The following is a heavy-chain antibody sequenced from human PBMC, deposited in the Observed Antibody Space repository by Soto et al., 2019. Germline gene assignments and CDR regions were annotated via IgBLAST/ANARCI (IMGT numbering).Heavy chain of an antibody. CDR2: VVGSGDST. CDR1: GFTFSNYA. J-gene: IGHJ4*02. D-gene: IGHD2-15*01. V-gene: IGHV3-23*01. CDR3: AKSPLGYCSGGSCYPPHYFDY. Sequence: EVQLLDSGGGLVQPGGSLRLSCAASGFTFSNYAMSWFRQAPGKGLEWASGVVGSGDSTYYADSVKGRFTISRDNSKDTLYLQMNSLRAEDTAVYYCAKSPLGYCSGGSCYPPHYFDYWGQGTLVTVSS.